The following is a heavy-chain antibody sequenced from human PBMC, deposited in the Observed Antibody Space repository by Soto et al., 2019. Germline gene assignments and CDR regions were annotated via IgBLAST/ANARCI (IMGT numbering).Heavy chain of an antibody. V-gene: IGHV4-59*08. Sequence: PSETLSLTCTVSGDSINPYYWSWIRQPPGKGLEWIAYIYHTGSTSYNPSLKSRVTISVDTSKNQFSLTLNSVTAADTAVYYCARLGGYYRSLDPWGPGTLVTVSS. CDR1: GDSINPYY. CDR2: IYHTGST. CDR3: ARLGGYYRSLDP. J-gene: IGHJ5*02. D-gene: IGHD3-22*01.